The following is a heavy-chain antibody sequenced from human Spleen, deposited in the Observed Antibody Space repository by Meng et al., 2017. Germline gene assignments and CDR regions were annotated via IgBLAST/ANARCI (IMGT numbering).Heavy chain of an antibody. J-gene: IGHJ6*02. Sequence: ASVKVSCKASGYTFTDYYMNWVRQAPGQGLEWMGWMNPNSGNTGYAQKFQGRVTMTRNTSISTAYMELSSLRSEDTAVYYCASGAGDYYYYYGMDVWGQGTTVTVSS. CDR3: ASGAGDYYYYYGMDV. CDR2: MNPNSGNT. CDR1: GYTFTDYY. V-gene: IGHV1-8*02.